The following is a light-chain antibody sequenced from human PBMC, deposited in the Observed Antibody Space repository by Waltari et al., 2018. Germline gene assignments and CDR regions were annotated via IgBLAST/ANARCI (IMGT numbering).Light chain of an antibody. CDR2: DVH. CDR1: SSHIGTYTF. V-gene: IGLV2-8*01. J-gene: IGLJ3*02. CDR3: SSYAGSNTWV. Sequence: QSALTQPPPASGSPGQSVTISCTGTSSHIGTYTFLSWYQQHPGKPPKLIIFDVHKRPSGVPDRFSGSKSDNTASLTVSGLQAEDEADYYCSSYAGSNTWVFGGGTKLTVV.